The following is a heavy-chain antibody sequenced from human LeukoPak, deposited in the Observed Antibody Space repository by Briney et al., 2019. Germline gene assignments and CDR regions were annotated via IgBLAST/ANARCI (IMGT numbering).Heavy chain of an antibody. CDR3: ANNWNFAEFDY. J-gene: IGHJ4*02. Sequence: GGSLRLSCAASGFTFSSYAMNWVRQAPGKGLEWVSAISGSGGSTYYADSVKGRFTISRDNSKNTLYLQMNSLRAEDTAVYYCANNWNFAEFDYWGQGTLVTVSS. D-gene: IGHD1-1*01. CDR1: GFTFSSYA. CDR2: ISGSGGST. V-gene: IGHV3-23*01.